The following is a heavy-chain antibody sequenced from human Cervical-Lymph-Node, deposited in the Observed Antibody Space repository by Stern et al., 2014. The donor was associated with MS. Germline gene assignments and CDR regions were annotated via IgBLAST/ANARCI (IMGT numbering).Heavy chain of an antibody. Sequence: EVQLEESGGGLVKPGGSLRLSCAASGFAFSSYSMNWVRQAPGKGLEWVSSIDSSSGYINYADSLKGRFTISRDNAKNSLFLQMDSLRAEDTAVYYCARGDRGPATLLFFQHWGQGTLLTVSS. D-gene: IGHD2-15*01. V-gene: IGHV3-21*01. J-gene: IGHJ1*01. CDR3: ARGDRGPATLLFFQH. CDR1: GFAFSSYS. CDR2: IDSSSGYI.